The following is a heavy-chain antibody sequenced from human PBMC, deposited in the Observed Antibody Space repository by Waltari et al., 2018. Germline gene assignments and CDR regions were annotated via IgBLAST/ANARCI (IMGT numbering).Heavy chain of an antibody. CDR2: INPNSGGT. CDR3: ARRRFRGSSSPLDY. CDR1: GYTFTGYS. J-gene: IGHJ4*02. D-gene: IGHD6-6*01. Sequence: QVQLVQSGAEVKKPGASVKVSCQASGYTFTGYSMHRVRQAPGQGLEWRGWINPNSGGTNYAQKFQGRVTMTRDTSISTAYMELSRLRSDDTAVYYCARRRFRGSSSPLDYWGQGTLVTVSS. V-gene: IGHV1-2*02.